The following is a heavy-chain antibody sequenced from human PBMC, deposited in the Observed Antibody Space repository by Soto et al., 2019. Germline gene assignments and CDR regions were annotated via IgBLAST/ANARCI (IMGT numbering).Heavy chain of an antibody. CDR1: GFSLTTSGVG. V-gene: IGHV2-5*02. CDR2: IYWDDDK. Sequence: QITLNESGPTVVRPTETLTLTCRFSGFSLTTSGVGVGWIRQSPGKAPEWLALIYWDDDKRHSASLKGRLTITKYTSKNQVVLTVSDLDPTDTATYYCAHRVLRTVFGLVTTTAIYFDFWGQGTPVAVSS. D-gene: IGHD3-3*01. J-gene: IGHJ4*02. CDR3: AHRVLRTVFGLVTTTAIYFDF.